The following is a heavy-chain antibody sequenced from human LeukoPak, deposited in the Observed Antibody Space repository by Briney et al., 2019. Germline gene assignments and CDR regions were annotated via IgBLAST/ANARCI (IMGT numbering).Heavy chain of an antibody. D-gene: IGHD3-22*01. V-gene: IGHV4-30-2*01. J-gene: IGHJ5*02. CDR2: IYHSGST. CDR3: AREGSSGYTNWFDP. CDR1: GGSISSGGYS. Sequence: SQTLSLTCAVSGGSISSGGYSWSWIRQPPGKGLEWIGYIYHSGSTYYNPSLKSRVTISVDRSKNQFSLKLSSVTAADTAVYYCAREGSSGYTNWFDPWGQGTLVTVSS.